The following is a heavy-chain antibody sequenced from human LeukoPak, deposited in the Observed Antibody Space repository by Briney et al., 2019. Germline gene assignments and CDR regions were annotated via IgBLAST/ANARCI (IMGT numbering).Heavy chain of an antibody. V-gene: IGHV4-59*01. CDR2: IYYSGST. Sequence: PSETLSLTCTVSGGSISSYYWSWIRQPPGKGLEWIGYIYYSGSTNYNPSLKSRVTISVDTSKNQFSLKLSSVTAADTAVYYCARDLGYCSSTSCYDYWGQGTLVTVSS. CDR1: GGSISSYY. CDR3: ARDLGYCSSTSCYDY. D-gene: IGHD2-2*01. J-gene: IGHJ4*02.